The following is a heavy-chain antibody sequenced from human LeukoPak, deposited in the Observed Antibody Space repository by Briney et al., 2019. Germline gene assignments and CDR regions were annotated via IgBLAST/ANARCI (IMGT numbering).Heavy chain of an antibody. Sequence: PSETLSLTCTASGGSISSYYWSWIRQPAGKGLEWIGRIYTSGSTNYNPSLKSRVTMSVDTSKNQFSLKLSSVTAADTAVYYCAREGRFLEWFEADYYYYYMDVWGKGTTVTVSS. J-gene: IGHJ6*03. V-gene: IGHV4-4*07. CDR1: GGSISSYY. CDR2: IYTSGST. CDR3: AREGRFLEWFEADYYYYYMDV. D-gene: IGHD3-3*01.